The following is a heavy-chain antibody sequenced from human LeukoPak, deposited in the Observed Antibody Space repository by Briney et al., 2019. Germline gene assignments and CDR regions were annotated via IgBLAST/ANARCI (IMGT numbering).Heavy chain of an antibody. CDR2: ISRSGSTI. V-gene: IGHV3-48*03. Sequence: GGSLRLSCAASGFTFSSYEMRWVSQAPGKGMEWVSYISRSGSTIYYADSVKGRFTISRDNAKNSLYLQMNSLRAEDTAVYYCARCDLRGYSYGPDTVLDYWGQGTLVTVSS. D-gene: IGHD5-18*01. CDR1: GFTFSSYE. J-gene: IGHJ4*02. CDR3: ARCDLRGYSYGPDTVLDY.